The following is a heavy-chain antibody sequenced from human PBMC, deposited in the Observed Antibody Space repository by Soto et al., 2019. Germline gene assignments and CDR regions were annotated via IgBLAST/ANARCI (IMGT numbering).Heavy chain of an antibody. V-gene: IGHV6-1*01. CDR3: TGITWFRGMDV. CDR1: GDSVSSNSAA. Sequence: PXQTLSLTCAISGDSVSSNSAAWNWIRHSPSRGLEWLGRTYYKSKWNNDYALSLKSRITINPDTSKNQFSLHLYSVTPEDTAVYYCTGITWFRGMDVWGQGTPVTVYS. CDR2: TYYKSKWNN. D-gene: IGHD3-10*01. J-gene: IGHJ6*02.